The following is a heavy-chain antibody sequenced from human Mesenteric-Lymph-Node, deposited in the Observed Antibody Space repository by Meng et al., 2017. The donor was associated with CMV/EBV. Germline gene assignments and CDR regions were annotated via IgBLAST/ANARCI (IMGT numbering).Heavy chain of an antibody. Sequence: GSLRLSCAVYGGSFSDYYWTWIRQPPGNGLEWIGEINHSGNAKYNPSLKSQVTISVDTSKNQFSLKLTSVTAADTAVYYCARAVGARAYYYYYGMDVWGQGTTVTVSS. CDR3: ARAVGARAYYYYYGMDV. J-gene: IGHJ6*02. CDR1: GGSFSDYY. CDR2: INHSGNA. D-gene: IGHD1-26*01. V-gene: IGHV4-34*01.